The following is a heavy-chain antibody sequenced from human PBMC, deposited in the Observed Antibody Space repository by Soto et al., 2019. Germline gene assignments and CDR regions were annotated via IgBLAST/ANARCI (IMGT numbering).Heavy chain of an antibody. CDR3: ARVDVYGDYYFDY. CDR1: GGTFSSYA. D-gene: IGHD4-17*01. CDR2: IIPIFGTA. V-gene: IGHV1-69*06. J-gene: IGHJ4*02. Sequence: GASVKVSCKASGGTFSSYAISWVRQAPGQGLEWMGGIIPIFGTANYAQKFQGRVTITADKSTSTAYMELSSLRSEDTAVYYCARVDVYGDYYFDYWGQGTLVTVSS.